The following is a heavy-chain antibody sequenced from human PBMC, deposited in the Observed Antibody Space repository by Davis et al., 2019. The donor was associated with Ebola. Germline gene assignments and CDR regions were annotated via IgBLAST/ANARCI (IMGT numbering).Heavy chain of an antibody. J-gene: IGHJ4*02. Sequence: MPSETLSLTCTVSGDPMNSGGYFWSWIRQPPGKGLEWIGYIYYLGSTYYNPSLKSRVTIFLDTYSSQFSLRLTSATVADTAVYYCARVPPSSPVDYWGQGALVIVSS. CDR2: IYYLGST. CDR3: ARVPPSSPVDY. V-gene: IGHV4-31*03. D-gene: IGHD1-14*01. CDR1: GDPMNSGGYF.